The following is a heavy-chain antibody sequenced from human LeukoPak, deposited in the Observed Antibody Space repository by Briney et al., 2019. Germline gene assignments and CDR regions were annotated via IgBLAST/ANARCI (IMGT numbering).Heavy chain of an antibody. J-gene: IGHJ6*02. D-gene: IGHD3-22*01. CDR2: IYYSGST. CDR3: ASSYYYDSSGYYYYYYYYGMDV. CDR1: GGSISSYY. Sequence: PSETLSLTCTVSGGSISSYYWSWIRQPPGKGLEWIGYIYYSGSTNYNPSLKSRVTILVDTSKNQFSLKLSSVTAADTAVYYCASSYYYDSSGYYYYYYYYGMDVWGQGTTVTVSS. V-gene: IGHV4-59*08.